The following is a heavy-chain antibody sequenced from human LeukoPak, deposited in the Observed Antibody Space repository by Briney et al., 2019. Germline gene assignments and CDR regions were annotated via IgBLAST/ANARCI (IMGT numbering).Heavy chain of an antibody. CDR1: GFTFSNYA. J-gene: IGHJ4*02. CDR2: INVSGGST. V-gene: IGHV3-23*01. CDR3: AKDQYCTSTSCYVGY. Sequence: GGSLRLSCAASGFTFSNYAMSWFRQAPGKGLEWVSGINVSGGSTFYADSVRGRFTISRDNSKNTLYLQMNSLRAEDTAVYYCAKDQYCTSTSCYVGYWGQGTLVTVSS. D-gene: IGHD2-2*01.